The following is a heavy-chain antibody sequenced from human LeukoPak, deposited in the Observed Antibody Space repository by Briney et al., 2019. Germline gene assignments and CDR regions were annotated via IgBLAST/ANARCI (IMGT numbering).Heavy chain of an antibody. CDR2: IYYSGST. D-gene: IGHD3-9*01. J-gene: IGHJ4*02. V-gene: IGHV4-39*01. CDR1: GGSISSSSYY. CDR3: ARQMGYFDILTPPVY. Sequence: SETLSLTCTVSGGSISSSSYYWGWIRQPPGKGLGWIGSIYYSGSTYYNPPLKSRVTISVDTSKNQFSLKLSSVTAADTAVYYCARQMGYFDILTPPVYWGQGTLVTVSS.